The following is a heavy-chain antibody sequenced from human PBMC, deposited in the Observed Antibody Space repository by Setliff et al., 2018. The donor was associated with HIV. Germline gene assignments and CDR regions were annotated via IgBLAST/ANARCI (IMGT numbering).Heavy chain of an antibody. V-gene: IGHV3-73*01. CDR1: GFTFSGSP. D-gene: IGHD3-22*01. J-gene: IGHJ4*02. Sequence: GSLRLSCAASGFTFSGSPLHWVRQASGKGLEWVGRILDKANGYATAYAASVKGRFTISRDDSKNTAYLQMSSLKTEDTAVYYCARLQYYYDTSGDDDWGQGTLVTVSS. CDR2: ILDKANGYAT. CDR3: ARLQYYYDTSGDDD.